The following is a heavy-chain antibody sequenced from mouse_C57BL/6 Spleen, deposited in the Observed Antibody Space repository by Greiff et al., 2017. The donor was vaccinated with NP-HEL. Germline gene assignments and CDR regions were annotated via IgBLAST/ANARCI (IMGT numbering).Heavy chain of an antibody. J-gene: IGHJ2*01. D-gene: IGHD2-1*01. CDR3: ARYRGYYGNSLDY. CDR2: IRNKANGYTT. Sequence: DVKLVESGGGLVQPGGSLSLSCAASGFTFTDYYMSWVRQPPGKALEWLGFIRNKANGYTTEYSASVKGRFTISRDNSQSILYLQMNALRAEDSATYYCARYRGYYGNSLDYWGQGTTLTVSS. CDR1: GFTFTDYY. V-gene: IGHV7-3*01.